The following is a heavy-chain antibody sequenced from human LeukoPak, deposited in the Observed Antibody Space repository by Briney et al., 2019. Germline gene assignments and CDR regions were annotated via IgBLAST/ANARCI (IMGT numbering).Heavy chain of an antibody. CDR1: GGSISSGSYY. CDR2: IFYSGST. D-gene: IGHD6-19*01. J-gene: IGHJ4*02. Sequence: PSETLSLTCTVSGGSISSGSYYWGWIRQPPGKGLEWIGNIFYSGSTYYKPSLKSRVTISLDTSKNQFSLKLSSVTAADTAVYYCATYSSGWSAYWGQGTLVTVSS. CDR3: ATYSSGWSAY. V-gene: IGHV4-39*01.